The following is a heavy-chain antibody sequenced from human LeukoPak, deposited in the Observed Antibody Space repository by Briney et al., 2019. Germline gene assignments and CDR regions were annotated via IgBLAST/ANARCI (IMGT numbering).Heavy chain of an antibody. CDR1: GYTFTGYY. CDR2: INPNSGGT. V-gene: IGHV1-2*02. D-gene: IGHD2-2*01. J-gene: IGHJ4*02. Sequence: ASVKVSCKASGYTFTGYYMHWVRQAPGQGLEWMGWINPNSGGTNYAQKFQGRVTITADESMSTAYMELSSLRSEDTAVYYCARRLENLTSCYDYWGQGTLVTVSS. CDR3: ARRLENLTSCYDY.